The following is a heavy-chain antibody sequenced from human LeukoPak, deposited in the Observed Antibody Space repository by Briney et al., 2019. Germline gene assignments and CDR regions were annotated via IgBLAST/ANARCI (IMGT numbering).Heavy chain of an antibody. CDR2: INPNSGGT. D-gene: IGHD1-1*01. Sequence: GASVKVSCKASGYTFTGYYMHWVRQAPGQGLEWMGWINPNSGGTNYAQKFQGRVTMTRDTSISTAYMELSRLTSDDTAVYYCARPHGVDGTDVFQRWGQGTLVTVSS. J-gene: IGHJ1*01. V-gene: IGHV1-2*02. CDR3: ARPHGVDGTDVFQR. CDR1: GYTFTGYY.